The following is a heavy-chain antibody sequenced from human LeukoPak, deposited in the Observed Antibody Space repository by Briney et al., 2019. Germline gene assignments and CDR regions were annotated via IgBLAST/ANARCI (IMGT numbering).Heavy chain of an antibody. J-gene: IGHJ4*02. V-gene: IGHV1-46*01. CDR2: INPSGGST. CDR3: ARSYYYDRIGGY. D-gene: IGHD3-22*01. Sequence: ASVKVSCKASVYTFTSYYRHWVRQAPGQGLEWMGIINPSGGSTSYAQKFQGRVTMTRDTSTSTVYMELSSLRSEDTAVYYCARSYYYDRIGGYWGQGTLVTVSS. CDR1: VYTFTSYY.